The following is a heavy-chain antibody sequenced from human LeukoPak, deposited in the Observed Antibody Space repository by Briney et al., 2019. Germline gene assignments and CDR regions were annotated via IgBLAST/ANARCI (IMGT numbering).Heavy chain of an antibody. CDR1: GYSISSGYY. J-gene: IGHJ6*02. CDR2: IYHSGST. CDR3: ARELMVRGVIICGMDV. D-gene: IGHD3-10*01. Sequence: SETLSLTCTVSGYSISSGYYWGWIRQPPGKGLEWMGSIYHSGSTYYNPSLTSRVTISVDTSKNQFSLKLRSVTAADTAVYYCARELMVRGVIICGMDVWGQGTTVTVSS. V-gene: IGHV4-38-2*02.